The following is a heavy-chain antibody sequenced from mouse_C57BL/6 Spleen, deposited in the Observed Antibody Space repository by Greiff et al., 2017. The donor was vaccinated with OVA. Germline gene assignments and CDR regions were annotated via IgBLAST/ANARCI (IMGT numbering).Heavy chain of an antibody. CDR2: ISSGGSYT. J-gene: IGHJ1*03. CDR1: GFTFSSYG. Sequence: EVKLVESGGDLVKPGGSLKLSCAASGFTFSSYGMSWVRQTPDKRLEWVATISSGGSYTYYPDSVKGRFTISRDNAKNTQYLQMSSLKSEDTAMYYCARAFPFITTVAYWYFDVWGTGTTVTVSS. CDR3: ARAFPFITTVAYWYFDV. V-gene: IGHV5-6*02. D-gene: IGHD1-1*01.